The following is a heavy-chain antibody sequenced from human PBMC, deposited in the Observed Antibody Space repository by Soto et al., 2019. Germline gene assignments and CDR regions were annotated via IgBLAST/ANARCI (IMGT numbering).Heavy chain of an antibody. CDR3: ARYYCPSGTCYYFDY. CDR1: GASISPHY. Sequence: PSETLSLTCTVSGASISPHYWSRIRQTPGKGLEWIGYIYYTGSANYNPSLKSRVSFSVDTSKNQFSLKLSSVTAADTAVYYCARYYCPSGTCYYFDYWGRGTLVTVSS. CDR2: IYYTGSA. J-gene: IGHJ4*02. D-gene: IGHD2-2*01. V-gene: IGHV4-59*11.